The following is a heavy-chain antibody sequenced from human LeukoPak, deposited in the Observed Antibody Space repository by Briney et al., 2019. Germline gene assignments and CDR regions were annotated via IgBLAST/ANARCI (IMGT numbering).Heavy chain of an antibody. V-gene: IGHV3-30*18. D-gene: IGHD6-19*01. CDR2: ISYDGSNK. Sequence: PGGSLRLSCAASGFTFSSYGMHWVRQAPGKGLEWVAVISYDGSNKYYADSVKGRFTVSRDSSKNTMYLQMNILRAEDTAIYYCTKSIQWLPIGDYWGQGTLVTVSS. J-gene: IGHJ4*02. CDR1: GFTFSSYG. CDR3: TKSIQWLPIGDY.